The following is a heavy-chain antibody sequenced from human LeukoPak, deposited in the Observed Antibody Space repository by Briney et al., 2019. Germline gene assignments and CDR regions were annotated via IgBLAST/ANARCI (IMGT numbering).Heavy chain of an antibody. CDR1: GDSVSSNSVT. Sequence: SQTLSLTCAISGDSVSSNSVTWNWIRQSPSRGLEWPGRTYYRSTWYNDYAVSVRGRITVNPDTSKNQFSLHLNPVTPEDTAVYYCARRLTQYDCFDPWGQGILVTVSS. CDR3: ARRLTQYDCFDP. D-gene: IGHD2-2*01. J-gene: IGHJ5*02. CDR2: TYYRSTWYN. V-gene: IGHV6-1*01.